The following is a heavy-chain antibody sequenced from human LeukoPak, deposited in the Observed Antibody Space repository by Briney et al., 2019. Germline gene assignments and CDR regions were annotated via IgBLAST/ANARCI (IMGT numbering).Heavy chain of an antibody. Sequence: SETLSLTCTVSGGSISSSSYYWGWLRQPPGKGLEWLGSIYYSGSTYYNPSLKSRVTISVDTSKNQFPLKLSSVTAADTAVYYCARGRRLLWFGELLDYWGQGTLVTVSS. CDR2: IYYSGST. D-gene: IGHD3-10*01. J-gene: IGHJ4*02. V-gene: IGHV4-39*01. CDR1: GGSISSSSYY. CDR3: ARGRRLLWFGELLDY.